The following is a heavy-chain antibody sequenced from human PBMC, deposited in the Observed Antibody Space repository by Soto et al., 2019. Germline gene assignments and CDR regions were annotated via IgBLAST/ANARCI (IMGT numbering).Heavy chain of an antibody. CDR3: ARAPGVGSGTYSNAFDY. Sequence: QVQLVQSGAEVKKPGSSVKVSCKASGGTFISYAISWVRQAPGQGLEWLGGIIPIFGTANYAQKFQGRITLTADDSNSTAYLELSRLRSEDTAVYYCARAPGVGSGTYSNAFDYWGQGTLVTVSS. D-gene: IGHD3-10*01. J-gene: IGHJ4*02. CDR1: GGTFISYA. V-gene: IGHV1-69*01. CDR2: IIPIFGTA.